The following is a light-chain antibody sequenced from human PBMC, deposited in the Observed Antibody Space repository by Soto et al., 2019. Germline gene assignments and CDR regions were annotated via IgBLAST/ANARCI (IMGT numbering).Light chain of an antibody. V-gene: IGKV1-9*01. CDR3: QQLDSYPIT. Sequence: PLTQSPSFLSSSVGYRVTIPCRASQGLSSYLAWYQQKPGKAPKLLIYDASTLQSGVPSRFSGSGSGTEFTLTISSLQPEDFATYYCQQLDSYPITFGQGTRLEIK. CDR2: DAS. J-gene: IGKJ5*01. CDR1: QGLSSY.